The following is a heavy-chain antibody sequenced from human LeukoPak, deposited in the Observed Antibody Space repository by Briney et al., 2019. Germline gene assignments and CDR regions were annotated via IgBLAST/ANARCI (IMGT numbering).Heavy chain of an antibody. Sequence: PGGSLRLSCAASGFTFSSYWMSWVRQAPGKGLEWVANIKHDGNEKYYVDSVKGRFTISRDNAKNTLYLQMNSLRVEDTAVYYCARHYSSGYYYTPFDYWGQGTLVTVSS. V-gene: IGHV3-7*01. CDR1: GFTFSSYW. D-gene: IGHD3-22*01. CDR2: IKHDGNEK. CDR3: ARHYSSGYYYTPFDY. J-gene: IGHJ4*02.